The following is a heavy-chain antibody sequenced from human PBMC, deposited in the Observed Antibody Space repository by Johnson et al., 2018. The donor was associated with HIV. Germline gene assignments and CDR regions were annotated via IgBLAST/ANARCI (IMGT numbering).Heavy chain of an antibody. CDR3: AREGEPDGFDV. J-gene: IGHJ3*01. CDR1: GFTFSSYW. V-gene: IGHV3-7*01. Sequence: VQLVESGGGLVQPGGSLRLSCAASGFTFSSYWMNWVRQAPGKGLEWVANIKEDVSEKYYVDSVRGRFTISRDNAKNSLYLQMNSLRAEDTAVYYCAREGEPDGFDVWGQGTIATVSS. D-gene: IGHD3-16*01. CDR2: IKEDVSEK.